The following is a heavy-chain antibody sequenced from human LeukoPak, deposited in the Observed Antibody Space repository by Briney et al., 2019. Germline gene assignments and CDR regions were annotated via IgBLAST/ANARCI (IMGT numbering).Heavy chain of an antibody. J-gene: IGHJ4*02. CDR1: GFTVSSNY. Sequence: SGGSLRLSCAASGFTVSSNYMSWVRQAPGKGLEWVSVIYSGGSTYYADSVKGRFTISRDNSKNTLYLQMNSLRAEDTAVYYCAREFRFGWSIDYWGQGTLVTVSS. CDR2: IYSGGST. V-gene: IGHV3-53*01. D-gene: IGHD6-19*01. CDR3: AREFRFGWSIDY.